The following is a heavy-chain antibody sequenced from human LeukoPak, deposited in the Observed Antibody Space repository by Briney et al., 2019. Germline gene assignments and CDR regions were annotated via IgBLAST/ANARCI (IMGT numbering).Heavy chain of an antibody. CDR3: ARSMVTIPIPGGY. Sequence: QSGGSLRLSCAASGFTFSSYWIHWVRQAPGKGLVWVSRINSDGSSTSYADSVKGRFTISRDNAKNTLYLQMNSLRAEDTAVYYCARSMVTIPIPGGYWGQGTLVTVSS. CDR2: INSDGSST. V-gene: IGHV3-74*01. D-gene: IGHD5-24*01. J-gene: IGHJ4*02. CDR1: GFTFSSYW.